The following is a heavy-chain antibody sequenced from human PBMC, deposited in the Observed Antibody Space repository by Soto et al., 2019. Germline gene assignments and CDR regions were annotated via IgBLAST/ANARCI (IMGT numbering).Heavy chain of an antibody. CDR1: GYIFTSYW. CDR3: ARHGIYLAAGSYFDY. CDR2: IYPGDPDT. Sequence: PGESLKISCKGSGYIFTSYWIGCVRQRPVKGLEWMGIIYPGDPDTRYSPSFQGQVTISADKSISTAYLQWSSLKASDTAMYYCARHGIYLAAGSYFDYWGQGTLVTVSS. J-gene: IGHJ4*02. D-gene: IGHD6-25*01. V-gene: IGHV5-51*01.